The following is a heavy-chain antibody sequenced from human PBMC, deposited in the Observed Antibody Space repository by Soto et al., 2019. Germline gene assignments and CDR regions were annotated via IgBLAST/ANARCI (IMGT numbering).Heavy chain of an antibody. CDR3: ASSTSSSPFYYYGMDV. Sequence: PSETLSLTCTVSGGSISGYYWSWIRQPPGKGLEWIGYIYYSGSTNYNPSLKSRVTISVDTSKNQFSLKLSSVTAADTAVYYCASSTSSSPFYYYGMDVWGQGTTVTVSS. CDR2: IYYSGST. J-gene: IGHJ6*02. V-gene: IGHV4-59*01. CDR1: GGSISGYY. D-gene: IGHD2-2*01.